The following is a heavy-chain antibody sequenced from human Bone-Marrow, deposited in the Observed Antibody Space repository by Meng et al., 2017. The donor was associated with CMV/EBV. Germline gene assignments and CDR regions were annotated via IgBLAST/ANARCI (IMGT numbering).Heavy chain of an antibody. V-gene: IGHV4-31*02. Sequence: GSISSGGYYWSWTRQHPGKGLEWIGYIYYSGSTYYNPSLKSRVTISVDTSKNQFSLKLSSVTAADTAVYYCARGIVVVPAYLNWFDPWGQGTLVTVSS. CDR1: GSISSGGYY. J-gene: IGHJ5*02. D-gene: IGHD2-2*01. CDR3: ARGIVVVPAYLNWFDP. CDR2: IYYSGST.